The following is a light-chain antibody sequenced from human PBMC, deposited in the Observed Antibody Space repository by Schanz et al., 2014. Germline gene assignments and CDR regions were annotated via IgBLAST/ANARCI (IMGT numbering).Light chain of an antibody. J-gene: IGLJ2*01. CDR1: SSSIGAGYD. Sequence: QSVLTQPPSTSGTPGQRVAISCSGSSSSIGAGYDVYWYQQLPGTAPKLLIYRNNQRPSGVPDRFSGSKSGNTASLTVSGLQAEDEADYYCSSSAGSNNVVFGGGTKLTVL. V-gene: IGLV1-47*01. CDR3: SSSAGSNNVV. CDR2: RNN.